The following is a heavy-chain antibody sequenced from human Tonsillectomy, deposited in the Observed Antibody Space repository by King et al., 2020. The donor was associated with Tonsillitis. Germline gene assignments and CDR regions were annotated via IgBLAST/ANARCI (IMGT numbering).Heavy chain of an antibody. D-gene: IGHD4-23*01. V-gene: IGHV3-15*01. CDR3: NAPPTVGRYYYGMDV. CDR1: GFTFSNAW. CDR2: IKSKTDGGTT. Sequence: QLVQSGGGLVKPGGSLRLSCAASGFTFSNAWMSWVRQAPGKGLEWVGRIKSKTDGGTTDYAAPVKGRFTISRDDSKNTLYLQMNSLKSEDTALYYCNAPPTVGRYYYGMDVWGQGTTVTVSS. J-gene: IGHJ6*02.